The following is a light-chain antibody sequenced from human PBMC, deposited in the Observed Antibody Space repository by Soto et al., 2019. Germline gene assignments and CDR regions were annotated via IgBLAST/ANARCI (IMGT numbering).Light chain of an antibody. CDR3: QQYNDWPLYS. Sequence: EIVMTQSPGTLSVSPGERATLSCRASQSVSSNLAWYQQKRGQAPRLLIYDASPRATTIPARFGGSGSGTDFTLTISSLQSEEFAVYYCQQYNDWPLYSFGQGTKVEIK. J-gene: IGKJ2*03. CDR1: QSVSSN. CDR2: DAS. V-gene: IGKV3-15*01.